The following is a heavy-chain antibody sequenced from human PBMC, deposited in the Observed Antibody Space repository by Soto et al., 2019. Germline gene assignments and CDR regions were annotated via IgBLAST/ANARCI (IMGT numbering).Heavy chain of an antibody. J-gene: IGHJ4*02. CDR1: GDTFNFYT. D-gene: IGHD3-10*01. V-gene: IGHV1-69*02. CDR3: ATSYGSGYRAFDY. CDR2: VNPILSMS. Sequence: QVQMVQSGAEVKKPGSSVKVSCKASGDTFNFYTINWVRQAPGLGLGWMGRVNPILSMSNYAQKFQGRVTMTADKSTSTAYMELRSLRSEDTAFYYCATSYGSGYRAFDYWGQGALVTVSS.